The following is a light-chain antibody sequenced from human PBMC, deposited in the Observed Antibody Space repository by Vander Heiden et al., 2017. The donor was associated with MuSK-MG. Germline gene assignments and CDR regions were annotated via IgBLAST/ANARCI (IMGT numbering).Light chain of an antibody. Sequence: EIVLTQSPDTLSFSPGERATLPCRARDSHSSSTLAGYQQQPAQEPRLLMYGASSRATSIPERFSGSGSGTDFTLTISSLEPEDFAVYYCQQYGSSPPITFGQGTRLEIK. V-gene: IGKV3-20*01. CDR1: DSHSSST. J-gene: IGKJ5*01. CDR3: QQYGSSPPIT. CDR2: GAS.